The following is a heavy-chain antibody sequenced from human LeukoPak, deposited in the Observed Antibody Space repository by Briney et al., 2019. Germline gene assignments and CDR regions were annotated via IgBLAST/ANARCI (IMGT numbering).Heavy chain of an antibody. Sequence: ASVKVSCKASGYTFTSHDINWVRQATGQGLEWMGWMNPNSGNTGYAQKFQGRVTITRDTPISTAYMELSSLRSEDTAVYYCARGLGDLATNWFDPWGQGTLVTVSS. J-gene: IGHJ5*02. CDR1: GYTFTSHD. V-gene: IGHV1-8*03. CDR2: MNPNSGNT. CDR3: ARGLGDLATNWFDP. D-gene: IGHD3-16*01.